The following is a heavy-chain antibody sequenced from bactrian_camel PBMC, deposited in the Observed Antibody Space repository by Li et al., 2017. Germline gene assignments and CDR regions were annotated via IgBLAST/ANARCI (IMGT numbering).Heavy chain of an antibody. J-gene: IGHJ4*01. V-gene: IGHV3S1*01. D-gene: IGHD3*01. CDR2: DTAGIGFT. CDR3: ATKDGSCLLEYSNY. Sequence: QVQLVESGGGSVQAGGSLRLSCAASGATYGRYCMGWFRQASGKEREGVAVDTAGIGFTFYADSVEGRFTISRDNAKTTLHLQMNSLIPEDTGTYYCATKDGSCLLEYSNYWGQGTQVTVS. CDR1: GATYGRYC.